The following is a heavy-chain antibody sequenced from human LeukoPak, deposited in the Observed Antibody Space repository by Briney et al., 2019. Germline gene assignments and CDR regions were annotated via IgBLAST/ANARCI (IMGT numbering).Heavy chain of an antibody. CDR3: ARDRLELGMDV. D-gene: IGHD1-7*01. CDR2: IYYSGST. J-gene: IGHJ6*02. CDR1: GGSISCYY. V-gene: IGHV4-59*01. Sequence: SETLSLTCTVSGGSISCYYWSWIRQPPGKGLEWIGYIYYSGSTNYNPSLKSRVTISVDTSKNQFSLKLSSVTAADTAVYYCARDRLELGMDVWGQGTTVTVSS.